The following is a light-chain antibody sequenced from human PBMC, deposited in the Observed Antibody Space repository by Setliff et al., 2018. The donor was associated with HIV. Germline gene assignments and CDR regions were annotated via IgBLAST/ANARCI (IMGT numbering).Light chain of an antibody. V-gene: IGLV2-14*01. J-gene: IGLJ1*01. CDR3: SSYTSSSTDV. Sequence: QSVLTQPPSASASPGQSVAIPCTGTSSDVGTYNAVYWYQQHPGKAPKLMIYDVSTRPSGVSNRFSGSKSGNTASLTISGLQTEDEADYYCSSYTSSSTDVFGTGTKVTVL. CDR1: SSDVGTYNA. CDR2: DVS.